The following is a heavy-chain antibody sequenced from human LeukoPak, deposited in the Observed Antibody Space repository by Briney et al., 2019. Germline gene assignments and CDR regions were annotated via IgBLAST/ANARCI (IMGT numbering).Heavy chain of an antibody. V-gene: IGHV3-30*18. J-gene: IGHJ4*02. Sequence: GGSLGLSCPASGFTFSSYGMHGVRQAPGKGRDGVAVISYDGSNKYYADSVKGRFTISRDNSKNTLYLQMNSLRAEDTAVYYCAKEAPMVRGVINSPCDYWGQGTLVSVSS. CDR3: AKEAPMVRGVINSPCDY. CDR1: GFTFSSYG. D-gene: IGHD3-10*01. CDR2: ISYDGSNK.